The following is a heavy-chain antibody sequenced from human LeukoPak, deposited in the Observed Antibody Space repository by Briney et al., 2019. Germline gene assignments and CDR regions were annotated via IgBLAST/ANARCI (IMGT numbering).Heavy chain of an antibody. J-gene: IGHJ4*02. CDR2: IWYDGSIK. Sequence: GGSLRLSCAASGFTFSTYGMHWVRQAPGKGLEWVAVIWYDGSIKYYGDSVKGRFTISRDNSKNTLYLQMNSLRAEDTAMYYCARRHHFGFLDSWGQGTLVTVSS. CDR3: ARRHHFGFLDS. D-gene: IGHD3-10*01. V-gene: IGHV3-33*01. CDR1: GFTFSTYG.